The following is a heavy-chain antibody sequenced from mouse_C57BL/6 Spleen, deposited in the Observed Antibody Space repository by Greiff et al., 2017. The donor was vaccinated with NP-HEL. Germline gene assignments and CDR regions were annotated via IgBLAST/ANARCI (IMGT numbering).Heavy chain of an antibody. J-gene: IGHJ1*03. CDR1: GYTFTDYE. V-gene: IGHV1-15*01. D-gene: IGHD1-1*01. Sequence: VQLQQSGAELVRPGASVTLSCKASGYTFTDYEMHWVKQTPVHGLEWIGAIDPETGGTAYNQKFKGKAILTADKASSTAYMELRSLTSEDSAVYYCTRPYYGSSLSYWYFDVWGTGTTVTVSS. CDR2: IDPETGGT. CDR3: TRPYYGSSLSYWYFDV.